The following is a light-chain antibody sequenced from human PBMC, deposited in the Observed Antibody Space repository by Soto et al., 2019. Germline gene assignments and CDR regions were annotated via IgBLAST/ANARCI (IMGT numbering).Light chain of an antibody. CDR2: AAS. J-gene: IGKJ3*01. CDR3: QQYNSVPRT. V-gene: IGKV1-27*01. CDR1: QDITYY. Sequence: DIPMTQSPSSLSASVGDRVTITCRASQDITYYLGWYQQRPGKAPKLLIYAASTLQSGVPSRFSGSGSGTEFTLTISSLQPEDFATYYCQQYNSVPRTFGPGTKVDIK.